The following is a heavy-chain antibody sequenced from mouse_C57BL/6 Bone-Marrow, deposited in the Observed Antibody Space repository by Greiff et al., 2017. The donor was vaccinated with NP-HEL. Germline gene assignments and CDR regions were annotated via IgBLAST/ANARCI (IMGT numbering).Heavy chain of an antibody. CDR2: ISNLAYSI. J-gene: IGHJ3*01. Sequence: EVQLVESGGGLVQPGGSLKLSCAASGFTFSDYGMAWVRQAPRKGPEWVAFISNLAYSIYYADTVTGRFTISRENAKNTLYLKMSSLRSEDTAMYYCARALITTVPWFAYWGQGTLVTVSA. CDR1: GFTFSDYG. V-gene: IGHV5-15*01. D-gene: IGHD1-1*01. CDR3: ARALITTVPWFAY.